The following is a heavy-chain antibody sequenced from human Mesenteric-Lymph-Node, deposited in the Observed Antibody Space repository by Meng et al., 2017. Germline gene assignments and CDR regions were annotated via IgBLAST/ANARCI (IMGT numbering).Heavy chain of an antibody. CDR1: GWSFSGYF. CDR2: INHSGSI. Sequence: QWGAGLLKPSETLSLTCTVYGWSFSGYFWTWIRQPPGKGLEWIGEINHSGSINYNPSLTSRVTISVDTSKNQFSLKLSSVTAADTAVYYCARGRGDIGEWYFDLWGRGTLVTVSS. CDR3: ARGRGDIGEWYFDL. J-gene: IGHJ2*01. V-gene: IGHV4-34*01. D-gene: IGHD2-15*01.